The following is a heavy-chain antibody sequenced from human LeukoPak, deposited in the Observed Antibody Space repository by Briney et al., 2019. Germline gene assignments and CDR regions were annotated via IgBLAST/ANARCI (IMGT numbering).Heavy chain of an antibody. CDR1: GFTVTSNY. CDR3: TRGSYGDYEY. D-gene: IGHD4-17*01. V-gene: IGHV3-21*01. CDR2: IDPSSTYI. Sequence: GGSLRLSCAASGFTVTSNYMSWVRQAPGKGLEWVSSIDPSSTYIYYADSVKGRFTISRDNAQNSLYLQMNSLRAEDTAVYYCTRGSYGDYEYWGQGTLVTVSP. J-gene: IGHJ4*02.